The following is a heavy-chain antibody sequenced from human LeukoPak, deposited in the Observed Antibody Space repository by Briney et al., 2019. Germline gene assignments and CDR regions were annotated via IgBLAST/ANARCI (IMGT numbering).Heavy chain of an antibody. CDR2: IPGRGDVP. Sequence: GGSLRLSCAASGFTFGIYAMSWVRQAPGKGLEWVSSIPGRGDVPFYADSLKDRFTISRDNWKNMLYLEMSSLRVEDTAVYYCAKDRPNYHENNGHYYTPNGDSWGQGTLVTVSS. V-gene: IGHV3-23*01. CDR3: AKDRPNYHENNGHYYTPNGDS. D-gene: IGHD3-3*01. J-gene: IGHJ5*01. CDR1: GFTFGIYA.